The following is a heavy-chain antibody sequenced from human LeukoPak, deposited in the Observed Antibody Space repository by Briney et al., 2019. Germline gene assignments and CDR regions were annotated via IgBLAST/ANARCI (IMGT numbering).Heavy chain of an antibody. CDR1: GYTFTGYY. CDR2: INPNSGGT. CDR3: ARDPYSSSLNWFDP. V-gene: IGHV1-2*02. J-gene: IGHJ5*02. D-gene: IGHD6-6*01. Sequence: ASVKVSCKTSGYTFTGYYMHWVRQAPGQGLEWMGWINPNSGGTNYAQKFQGRVTMTRDTSISTAYMELSRLRSDDTAVYYCARDPYSSSLNWFDPWGQGTLVTVSS.